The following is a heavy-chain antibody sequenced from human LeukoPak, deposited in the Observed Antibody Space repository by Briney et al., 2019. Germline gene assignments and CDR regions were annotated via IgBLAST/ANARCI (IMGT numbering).Heavy chain of an antibody. CDR1: GLAFSSDA. Sequence: GGSPRLSYAPSGLAFSSDAMSSVRQAAGKGREWVAGISGGGSGTYYADSVRGRFTISRDNSKNTVYLQMNSLRAEDTAIYYCAKAVGSSGYFSRDAFDIWGQGTMVTVSS. CDR3: AKAVGSSGYFSRDAFDI. CDR2: ISGGGSGT. D-gene: IGHD3-22*01. V-gene: IGHV3-23*01. J-gene: IGHJ3*02.